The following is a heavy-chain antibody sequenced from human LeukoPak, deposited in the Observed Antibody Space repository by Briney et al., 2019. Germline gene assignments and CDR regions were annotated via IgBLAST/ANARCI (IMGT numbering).Heavy chain of an antibody. CDR3: ASAPYSSSSVDY. V-gene: IGHV4-31*03. CDR2: ISYSGST. J-gene: IGHJ4*02. D-gene: IGHD6-6*01. Sequence: PSETLSLTCTVSGGSISSGGYFWSWIRPHPGKGLEWIGYISYSGSTYYNPSLKSRVTISVDTSKNQFSLKLSSVSAADTAVYYCASAPYSSSSVDYWGQGTLVTVSS. CDR1: GGSISSGGYF.